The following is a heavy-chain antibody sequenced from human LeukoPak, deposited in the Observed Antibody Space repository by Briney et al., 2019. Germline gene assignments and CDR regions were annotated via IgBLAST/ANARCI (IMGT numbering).Heavy chain of an antibody. CDR3: ARGSSEEMATIAY. V-gene: IGHV1-69*04. D-gene: IGHD5-24*01. Sequence: GASVKVSCKASGGTFSSYAISWVRQAPGQGLEWMGRIIPILGIANYAQKFQGRVTITADKSTSTAYMELSSLRSEDTAVYFCARGSSEEMATIAYWGQGTLVTVSS. J-gene: IGHJ4*02. CDR1: GGTFSSYA. CDR2: IIPILGIA.